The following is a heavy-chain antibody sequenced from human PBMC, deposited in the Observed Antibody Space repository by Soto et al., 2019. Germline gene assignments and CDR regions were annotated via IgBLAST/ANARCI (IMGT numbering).Heavy chain of an antibody. D-gene: IGHD2-21*01. CDR3: ARIPSP. Sequence: SETLSLTCAVSGGSISSGGYSWSWIRQPPGKGLEWIGYIYRSGSTYYNSSLKSRVTISVDRSKNQFSLKLSSVTAADTAVYYCARIPSPWGQGTLVTVSS. CDR1: GGSISSGGYS. J-gene: IGHJ5*02. CDR2: IYRSGST. V-gene: IGHV4-30-2*01.